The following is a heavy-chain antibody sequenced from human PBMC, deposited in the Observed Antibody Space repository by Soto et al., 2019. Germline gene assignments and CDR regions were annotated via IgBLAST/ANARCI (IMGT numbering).Heavy chain of an antibody. CDR2: IRGDGSER. D-gene: IGHD3-10*01. CDR3: ATNFGPLNY. CDR1: GLAFSSYW. V-gene: IGHV3-7*01. Sequence: GGSLRLSCAASGLAFSSYWLSWVRQAPGKGLEWVANIRGDGSERYYVDSVKGRFTVPRDNAMSSVYLQMNSLRAEDTALYFCATNFGPLNYWGQGTLVTVSS. J-gene: IGHJ4*02.